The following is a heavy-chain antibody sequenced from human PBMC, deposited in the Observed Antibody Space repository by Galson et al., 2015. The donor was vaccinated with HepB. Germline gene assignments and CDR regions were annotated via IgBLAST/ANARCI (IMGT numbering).Heavy chain of an antibody. CDR1: GFTFSTYG. D-gene: IGHD2-15*01. CDR2: ISYDGSNK. V-gene: IGHV3-30*18. Sequence: SLRLSCAASGFTFSTYGMHWVRQAPGKGLEWVAVISYDGSNKYYADSVKGRFTISRDNSKNTLYLQMNSLRAEDTAVYYCAKDYHGGGSCPGYWGQGTLVTVSS. J-gene: IGHJ4*02. CDR3: AKDYHGGGSCPGY.